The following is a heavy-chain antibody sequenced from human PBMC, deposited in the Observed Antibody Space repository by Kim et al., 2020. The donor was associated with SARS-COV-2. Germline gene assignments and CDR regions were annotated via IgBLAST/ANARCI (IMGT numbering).Heavy chain of an antibody. D-gene: IGHD3-9*01. V-gene: IGHV4-34*01. CDR2: INDSGTT. J-gene: IGHJ1*01. Sequence: SETLSLTCAVYGASFSGYYWNWIRQTPGKGLEWIGEINDSGTTNYNPSLKSRVTMLVDTSKNQFSLKLSSVTAADTAVYYCARDKLNGYRSASLYWGQGTLVAVS. CDR3: ARDKLNGYRSASLY. CDR1: GASFSGYY.